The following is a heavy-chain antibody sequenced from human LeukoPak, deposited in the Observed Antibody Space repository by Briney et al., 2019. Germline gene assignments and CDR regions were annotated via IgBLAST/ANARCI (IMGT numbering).Heavy chain of an antibody. J-gene: IGHJ5*02. Sequence: PGGSLRLSCAASEFTFSSYGMHWIRQAPGKGLEWVAFIWYDGSNKYYADSVKGRFTISRDNSKNTLYLQMNSLRAEDTAVYHCAKDVYCSSTSCYRGHWFDPWGQGTLVTVSS. D-gene: IGHD2-2*02. CDR1: EFTFSSYG. CDR3: AKDVYCSSTSCYRGHWFDP. CDR2: IWYDGSNK. V-gene: IGHV3-30*02.